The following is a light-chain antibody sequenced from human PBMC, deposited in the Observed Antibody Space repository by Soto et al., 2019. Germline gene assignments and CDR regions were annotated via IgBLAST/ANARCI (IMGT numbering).Light chain of an antibody. V-gene: IGLV1-44*01. Sequence: QSVLTQPPSASGTPGQRVTISCSGSSSNIESNTVTWYQQLPGTAPKLVIYSNYDRPSGVPDRSSGSTSGTSASLVIRGLQSEDEADYYCAAWDDILNGYVFGGGTQVTVL. CDR3: AAWDDILNGYV. CDR2: SNY. CDR1: SSNIESNT. J-gene: IGLJ1*01.